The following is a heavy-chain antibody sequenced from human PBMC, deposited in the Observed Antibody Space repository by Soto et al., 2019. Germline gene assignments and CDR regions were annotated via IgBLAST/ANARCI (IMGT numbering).Heavy chain of an antibody. D-gene: IGHD1-1*01. J-gene: IGHJ4*02. CDR2: VFYSGST. V-gene: IGHV4-59*08. CDR1: GGSISSYY. Sequence: SETLSLTCTVSGGSISSYYWSWIRQPPGKGLEWIGYVFYSGSTNYNPSLRSRVTISVDTSKNQFSLKLRSVTAADTAVYYCARGGRQDAYNPLTLDYWGQGTLVTVSS. CDR3: ARGGRQDAYNPLTLDY.